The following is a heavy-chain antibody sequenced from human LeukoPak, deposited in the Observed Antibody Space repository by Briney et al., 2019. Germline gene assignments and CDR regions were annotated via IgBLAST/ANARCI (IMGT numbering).Heavy chain of an antibody. J-gene: IGHJ4*02. CDR1: GFTFDDYG. CDR2: INWNGGST. V-gene: IGHV3-20*04. CDR3: ARDASSGWPHYFDY. D-gene: IGHD6-19*01. Sequence: GGPLRLSCAASGFTFDDYGMSWVRQAPGKGLEWVSGINWNGGSTGYADSVKGRFTISRDNAKNSLYLQMNSLRAEDTALYYCARDASSGWPHYFDYWGQGTLVTVSS.